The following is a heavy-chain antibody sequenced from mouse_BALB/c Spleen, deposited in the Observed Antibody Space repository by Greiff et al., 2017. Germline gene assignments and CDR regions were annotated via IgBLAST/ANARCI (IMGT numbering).Heavy chain of an antibody. CDR2: ISYSGST. CDR3: ARGAYDEGYAMDY. D-gene: IGHD2-12*01. V-gene: IGHV3-2*02. CDR1: GYSITSDYA. Sequence: EVKLMESGPGLVKPSQSLSLTCTVTGYSITSDYAWNWIRQFPGNKLEWMGYISYSGSTSYNPSLKSRISITRDTSKNQFFLQLNSVTTEDTATYYCARGAYDEGYAMDYWGQGTSVTVSS. J-gene: IGHJ4*01.